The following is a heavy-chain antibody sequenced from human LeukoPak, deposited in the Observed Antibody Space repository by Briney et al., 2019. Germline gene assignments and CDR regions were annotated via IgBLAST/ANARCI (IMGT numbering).Heavy chain of an antibody. Sequence: LSETLSLTCSVSGDSIRSYHWSWIRQPPGKGLEWIGYISYSGSTKYNPSLKSRVSISVDTSKNQFFLNLTSVTAADTAVYYCARDQSLWTGYYIWNYFDPWGQGTLVTVSS. CDR1: GDSIRSYH. J-gene: IGHJ5*02. CDR3: ARDQSLWTGYYIWNYFDP. V-gene: IGHV4-59*01. D-gene: IGHD3/OR15-3a*01. CDR2: ISYSGST.